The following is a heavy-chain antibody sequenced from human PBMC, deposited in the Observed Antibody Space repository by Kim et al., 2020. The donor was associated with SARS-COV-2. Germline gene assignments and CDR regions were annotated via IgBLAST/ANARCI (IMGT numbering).Heavy chain of an antibody. CDR1: GDSVSSNSAT. CDR3: VRDGESSYWYFDL. Sequence: SQTLSLTCAISGDSVSSNSATWNWIRQSPSRGLEWLGRTHYRSKWFHHYAVSVQGRITIDPDTSKNQFSLHLNSVTPEDTAVYYCVRDGESSYWYFDLWGRGTLVTVSS. V-gene: IGHV6-1*01. D-gene: IGHD3-16*02. J-gene: IGHJ2*01. CDR2: THYRSKWFH.